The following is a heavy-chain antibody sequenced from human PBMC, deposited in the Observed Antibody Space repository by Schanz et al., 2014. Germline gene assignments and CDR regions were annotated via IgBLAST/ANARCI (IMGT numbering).Heavy chain of an antibody. D-gene: IGHD6-13*01. CDR3: ARGRQQLGSFDY. CDR1: GRSISSYY. V-gene: IGHV4-59*12. Sequence: QVQLQESGPGLVKPSETLSLTCSVSGRSISSYYWSWIRQPPGKGLEWIGDIGHSGNTKDNPSLKSRVTMSVETSKTQFSLNLSSVTAADTAVYYCARGRQQLGSFDYWGPGTLVTVSS. J-gene: IGHJ4*02. CDR2: IGHSGNT.